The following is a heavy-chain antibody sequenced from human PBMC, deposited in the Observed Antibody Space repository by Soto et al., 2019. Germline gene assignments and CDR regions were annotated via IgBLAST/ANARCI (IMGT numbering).Heavy chain of an antibody. CDR1: GYTFTGYY. D-gene: IGHD2-21*02. Sequence: ASVKVSCKASGYTFTGYYMHWVRQAPGQGLEWMGWINPNSGGTNYAQKFQGWVTMNRDTSISTAYMELSRLRSDDMAVYYCARACGGDCYSAFDIWGQGTMVTVSS. CDR3: ARACGGDCYSAFDI. V-gene: IGHV1-2*04. CDR2: INPNSGGT. J-gene: IGHJ3*02.